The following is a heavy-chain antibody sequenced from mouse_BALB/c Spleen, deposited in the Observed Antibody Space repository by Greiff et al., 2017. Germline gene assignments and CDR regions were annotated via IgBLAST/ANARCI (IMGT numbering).Heavy chain of an antibody. CDR3: ARLGYLNY. CDR2: IYPGSGST. Sequence: QVQLQQPGAELVKPGTSVKLSCKASGYNFTSYWINWVKLRPGQGLEWIGDIYPGSGSTNYNEKFKSKATLTVDTSSSTAYMQLSSLASEDSALYYCARLGYLNYWGRGTTLTVTS. CDR1: GYNFTSYW. D-gene: IGHD2-14*01. V-gene: IGHV1-55*01. J-gene: IGHJ2*01.